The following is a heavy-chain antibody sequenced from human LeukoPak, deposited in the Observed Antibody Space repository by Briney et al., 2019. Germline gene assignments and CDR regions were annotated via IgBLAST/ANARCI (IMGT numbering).Heavy chain of an antibody. J-gene: IGHJ4*02. V-gene: IGHV4-30-2*01. CDR1: GGSISSGGYS. Sequence: PSQTLSLTCAVSGGSISSGGYSWSWIRQPPGKGLEWIGYIYHSGSTYYNPSLKGRVTISVDRSKNQFSLKLSSVTAADTAVYYCARVPGTYYFDYWGQGTLVTVSS. CDR2: IYHSGST. CDR3: ARVPGTYYFDY. D-gene: IGHD6-13*01.